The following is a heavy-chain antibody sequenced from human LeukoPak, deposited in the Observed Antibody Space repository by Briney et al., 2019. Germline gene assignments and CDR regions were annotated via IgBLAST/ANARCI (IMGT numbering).Heavy chain of an antibody. J-gene: IGHJ4*01. Sequence: GGSLRLSCAASGFTFSTYWMHWVRQSPGKGLVWVSRINMDGTTISYAGSVEGRFTISRDNAKNTLYLQMNSLRAEDTAVYYCATYGSGSGTFFDSWGQGTLVTVSS. CDR1: GFTFSTYW. CDR2: INMDGTTI. D-gene: IGHD3-10*01. CDR3: ATYGSGSGTFFDS. V-gene: IGHV3-74*01.